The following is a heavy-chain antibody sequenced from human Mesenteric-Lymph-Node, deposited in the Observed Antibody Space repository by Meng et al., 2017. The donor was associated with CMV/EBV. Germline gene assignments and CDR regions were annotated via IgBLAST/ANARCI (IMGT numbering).Heavy chain of an antibody. D-gene: IGHD3-22*01. CDR1: DSVSSNSAA. CDR3: AADSSGYYYWFDP. V-gene: IGHV6-1*01. CDR2: TYYRSKWYN. J-gene: IGHJ5*02. Sequence: DSVSSNSAAWNWIRQSPSRGLEWLGRTYYRSKWYNDYTVSVESRITINPDTSKNQFSLQLNSVTPEDTAVYYCAADSSGYYYWFDPWGQGTLVTVSS.